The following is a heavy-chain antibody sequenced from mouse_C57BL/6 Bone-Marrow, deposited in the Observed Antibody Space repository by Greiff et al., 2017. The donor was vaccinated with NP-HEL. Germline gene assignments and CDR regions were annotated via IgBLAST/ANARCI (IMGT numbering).Heavy chain of an antibody. CDR2: IYPGGGYT. CDR1: GYTFTNYW. D-gene: IGHD1-1*01. Sequence: VQLQQSGAELVRPGTSVKMSSKASGYTFTNYWIGWAKQRPGHGLEWIGDIYPGGGYTNYNEKFKGKATLTADKSSSTAYMQFSSLTSEDSAIYYCARSGITTVDYFDYWGQGTTLTVSS. J-gene: IGHJ2*01. V-gene: IGHV1-63*01. CDR3: ARSGITTVDYFDY.